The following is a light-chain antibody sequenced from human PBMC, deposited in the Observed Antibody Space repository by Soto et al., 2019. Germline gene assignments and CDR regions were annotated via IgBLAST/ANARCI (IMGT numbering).Light chain of an antibody. CDR3: NSYTNSSAVV. Sequence: QSALAQPASVSGSPGQSITISCAGTRDDIGAYDYVSWYQQHPGNAPKLLVYEVTNRPSGVSDRFSGSKSGNTASLTISGLQAEDEADYYSNSYTNSSAVVFDGGTKVTVL. V-gene: IGLV2-14*01. CDR1: RDDIGAYDY. CDR2: EVT. J-gene: IGLJ2*01.